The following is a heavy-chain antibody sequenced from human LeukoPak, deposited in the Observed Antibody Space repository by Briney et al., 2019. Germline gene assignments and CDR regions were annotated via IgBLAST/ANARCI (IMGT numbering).Heavy chain of an antibody. J-gene: IGHJ4*02. CDR3: AKDMAPSITMIVTAFDY. D-gene: IGHD3-22*01. CDR1: GFTFDDYA. V-gene: IGHV3-9*01. CDR2: ISWNSGNI. Sequence: GGSLRLSCAASGFTFDDYAMHWVRQAPGKGLEWVSGISWNSGNIDYADSVKGRFTVSRDNAKNSLYFQMNSLRGDDTAFYYCAKDMAPSITMIVTAFDYWGQGTLVPVSS.